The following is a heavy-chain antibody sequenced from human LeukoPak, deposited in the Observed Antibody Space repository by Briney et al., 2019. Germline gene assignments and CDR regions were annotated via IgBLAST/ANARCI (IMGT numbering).Heavy chain of an antibody. CDR1: GYTFTSYD. CDR3: ARGEYLSIAVAGMNY. V-gene: IGHV1-8*01. Sequence: ASVKVSCKASGYTFTSYDINWVRQATGQGLEWMGWMNPNSGNTGYAQKFQGRVTMTRNTSISTAYMELSSLRSEDTAVYYCARGEYLSIAVAGMNYWGQGTLVTVSS. J-gene: IGHJ4*02. D-gene: IGHD6-19*01. CDR2: MNPNSGNT.